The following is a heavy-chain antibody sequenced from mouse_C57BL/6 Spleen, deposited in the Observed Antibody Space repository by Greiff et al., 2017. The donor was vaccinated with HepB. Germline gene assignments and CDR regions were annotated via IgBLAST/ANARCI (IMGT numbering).Heavy chain of an antibody. CDR2: ISDGGSYT. CDR3: ARDGSAWFAY. J-gene: IGHJ3*01. Sequence: VQLKESGGGLVKPGGSLKLSCAASGFTFSSYAMSWVRQTPEKRLEWVATISDGGSYTYYPDNVKGRFTISRDNAKNNLYLQMSHLKSEDTAMYYCARDGSAWFAYWGQGTLVTVSA. CDR1: GFTFSSYA. V-gene: IGHV5-4*01.